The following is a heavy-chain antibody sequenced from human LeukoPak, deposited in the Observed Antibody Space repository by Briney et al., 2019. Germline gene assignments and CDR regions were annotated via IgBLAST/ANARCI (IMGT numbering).Heavy chain of an antibody. V-gene: IGHV3-53*04. CDR3: ARRAKTDWFYDF. D-gene: IGHD3-9*01. J-gene: IGHJ4*02. Sequence: GGSLTLSCAASGFSVNGNYMNWVRQAPGKGLEWVSEIYSGGTTYYADSVKGRFTISRHRSKNILYLQMKSLRADDAAVYYCARRAKTDWFYDFWGQGALVTVSS. CDR2: IYSGGTT. CDR1: GFSVNGNY.